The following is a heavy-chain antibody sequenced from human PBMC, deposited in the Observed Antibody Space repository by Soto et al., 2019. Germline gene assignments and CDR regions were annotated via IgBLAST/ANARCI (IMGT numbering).Heavy chain of an antibody. CDR3: VKSGFCVSGSCSQEWIDH. J-gene: IGHJ5*02. Sequence: QVQLVQSGAEVKKPGSSVKVSCRASGGAFNSFAITWVRQAPGQGLEWMGEIIPLLATTKYAQKFMGQVIITEDESTCKAYMELTTLRSDNTDEYYCVKSGFCVSGSCSQEWIDHWGQGTLVNVSS. CDR2: IIPLLATT. CDR1: GGAFNSFA. V-gene: IGHV1-69*01. D-gene: IGHD2-15*01.